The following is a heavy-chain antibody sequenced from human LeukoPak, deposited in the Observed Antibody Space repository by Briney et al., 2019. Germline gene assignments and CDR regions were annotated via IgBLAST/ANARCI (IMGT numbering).Heavy chain of an antibody. CDR1: GFTFSSYA. D-gene: IGHD1-26*01. J-gene: IGHJ4*02. CDR2: ISSGGDNT. V-gene: IGHV3-23*01. Sequence: GGSLRLSCAASGFTFSSYAMNWVRQAPGKGLEWVSAISSGGDNTYYADSVKGRFTISRDNSKNTLYLQMNSLRAEDTAVYYCAKDSLVGATFFDYWGQGTLVTVSS. CDR3: AKDSLVGATFFDY.